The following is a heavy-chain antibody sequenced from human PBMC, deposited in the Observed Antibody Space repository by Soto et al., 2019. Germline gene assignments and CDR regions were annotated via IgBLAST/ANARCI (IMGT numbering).Heavy chain of an antibody. CDR1: GYTFTSYG. V-gene: IGHV1-18*01. J-gene: IGHJ5*02. D-gene: IGHD6-13*01. Sequence: QVQLVQSGAEVKKPGASVKVSCKASGYTFTSYGISWVRQAPGQGLEWMGWISAYNGNTNYAQKLQGRVTMTTDTSTSTAYMELRSRSSDDTAVYYCARVGIAAAGTGLEDNWFDPWGQGTLVTVSS. CDR2: ISAYNGNT. CDR3: ARVGIAAAGTGLEDNWFDP.